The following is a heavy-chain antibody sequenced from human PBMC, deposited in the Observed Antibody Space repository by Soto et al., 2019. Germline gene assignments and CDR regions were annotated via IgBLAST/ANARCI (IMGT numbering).Heavy chain of an antibody. CDR2: IRSKAYGGTT. CDR1: GFTFGDYA. V-gene: IGHV3-49*03. D-gene: IGHD5-12*01. J-gene: IGHJ4*02. CDR3: TRERRPGYSGYDWLSPFYFDY. Sequence: GGSLRLSCTASGFTFGDYAMSWFRQAPGKGLEWVGFIRSKAYGGTTEYAASVKGRFTISRDDSKSIAYLQMNSLKTEDTAVYYCTRERRPGYSGYDWLSPFYFDYWGQGTLVTVSS.